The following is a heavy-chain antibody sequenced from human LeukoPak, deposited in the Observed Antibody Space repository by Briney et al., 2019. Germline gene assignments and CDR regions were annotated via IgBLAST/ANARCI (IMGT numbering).Heavy chain of an antibody. J-gene: IGHJ4*02. CDR1: SESFSGYY. CDR3: ARGGGDGWYLDY. Sequence: SETLSLTCAVYSESFSGYYWSWIRQPPGKGLEWIGEIHHSGSTNYNPSLKSRVTIPVDMPKNQFSLKLTSVTAADTAVYYCARGGGDGWYLDYWGQGILVTVSS. CDR2: IHHSGST. V-gene: IGHV4-34*01. D-gene: IGHD2-21*01.